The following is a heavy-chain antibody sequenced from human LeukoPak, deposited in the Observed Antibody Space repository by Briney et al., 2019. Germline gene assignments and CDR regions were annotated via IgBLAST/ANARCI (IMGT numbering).Heavy chain of an antibody. CDR2: TYYRSKWYN. J-gene: IGHJ4*02. CDR3: ARGLTGDPGVFDY. CDR1: GDSVSSNSVA. V-gene: IGHV6-1*01. Sequence: SQTLSLTCAISGDSVSSNSVAWHWIRQSPSRGLEWLGRTYYRSKWYNDYALSVNSRITIDPDTSNNQFSLQLNSVTPEDTAVYYCARGLTGDPGVFDYWGQGTLVSVSS. D-gene: IGHD7-27*01.